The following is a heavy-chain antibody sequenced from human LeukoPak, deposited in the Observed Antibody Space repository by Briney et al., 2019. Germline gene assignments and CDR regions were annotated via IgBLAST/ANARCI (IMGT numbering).Heavy chain of an antibody. Sequence: SETLSLTCTVSGGSISSSSYYWGWIRQPPGKGLEWIGSIYYSGSTYYNPSLKSRVTISVDTSKNQFSLKLSSVTAADTAVYYCARHDPRYHCSGGSCYPVWGQGTLVTVSS. J-gene: IGHJ4*02. D-gene: IGHD2-15*01. CDR1: GGSISSSSYY. CDR2: IYYSGST. V-gene: IGHV4-39*01. CDR3: ARHDPRYHCSGGSCYPV.